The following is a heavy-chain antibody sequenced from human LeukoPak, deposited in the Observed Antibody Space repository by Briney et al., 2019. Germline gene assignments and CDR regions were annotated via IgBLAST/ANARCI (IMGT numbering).Heavy chain of an antibody. Sequence: PGGSLRLSCAASGFTFSGYAMSWVRQTPGKGLEWVSVISASGSTTDYADSVKGRFTISRDNSKNTLYLQMNSLRVDDTAVYYCAKEYPTWVGYNWVDPWGQGTLVTVSS. V-gene: IGHV3-23*01. D-gene: IGHD1-26*01. CDR1: GFTFSGYA. CDR3: AKEYPTWVGYNWVDP. CDR2: ISASGSTT. J-gene: IGHJ5*02.